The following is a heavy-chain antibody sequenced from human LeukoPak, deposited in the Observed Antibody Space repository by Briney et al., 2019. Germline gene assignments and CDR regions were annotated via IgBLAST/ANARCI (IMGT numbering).Heavy chain of an antibody. D-gene: IGHD4-17*01. J-gene: IGHJ4*02. CDR1: GFTVSSNY. Sequence: GGSLRLSCAASGFTVSSNYMSWVRQAPGRGLEWVSVIYTGGSTYYVDSVKGRFTISRDNSKNTLYLQLNSLSVDDTAVYYCAKGHTDYGTGFDLWGQGTLVIVSS. CDR2: IYTGGST. CDR3: AKGHTDYGTGFDL. V-gene: IGHV3-53*01.